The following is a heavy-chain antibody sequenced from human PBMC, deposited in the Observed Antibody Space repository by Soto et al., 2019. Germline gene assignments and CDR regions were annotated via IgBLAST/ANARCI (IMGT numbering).Heavy chain of an antibody. CDR3: ARGTKDVIATYYFDY. D-gene: IGHD3-16*02. CDR1: GGSFSGYY. Sequence: SETLSLTCAVYGGSFSGYYWSWIRQPPGKGLEWIGEINHSGSTNYNPSLKSRVTISVDTSKNQFSLKLSSVTAADTAVYYRARGTKDVIATYYFDYWGQGTLVTVSS. V-gene: IGHV4-34*01. CDR2: INHSGST. J-gene: IGHJ4*02.